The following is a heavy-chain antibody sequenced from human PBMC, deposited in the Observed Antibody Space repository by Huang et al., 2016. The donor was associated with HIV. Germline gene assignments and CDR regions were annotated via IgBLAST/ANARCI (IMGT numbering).Heavy chain of an antibody. CDR2: IFYDGSNK. CDR3: ALKGDSSGWEYFRH. D-gene: IGHD6-19*01. Sequence: QVQLVESGGGVVQPGRSLRLSCAASGFIFSNYGMHWGRQAPGKGLGWVARIFYDGSNKYCTDSVKGRFSSSRDKSKNTLYLQMNSLRAEDTAVYYWALKGDSSGWEYFRHWGQGTLVTVSS. V-gene: IGHV3-30*03. J-gene: IGHJ1*01. CDR1: GFIFSNYG.